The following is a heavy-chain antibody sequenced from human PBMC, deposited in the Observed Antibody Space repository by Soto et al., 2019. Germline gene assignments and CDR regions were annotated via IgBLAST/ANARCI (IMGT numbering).Heavy chain of an antibody. CDR2: ISYDGSNK. V-gene: IGHV3-30*18. J-gene: IGHJ4*02. CDR3: AKADGGNGGYFDY. Sequence: QVQLVESGGGVVQPGRSLRLSCAASGFTFSSYGMHWVRQAPGKGLEWVAVISYDGSNKYYADSVKGRFTISRDNSKNTLYLQMNSLRAEDTAVYYCAKADGGNGGYFDYWGQGTLVTVSS. CDR1: GFTFSSYG. D-gene: IGHD4-17*01.